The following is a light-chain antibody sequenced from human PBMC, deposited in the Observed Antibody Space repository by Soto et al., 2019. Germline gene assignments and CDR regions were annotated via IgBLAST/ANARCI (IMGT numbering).Light chain of an antibody. CDR2: DAS. CDR3: QQSHDWLT. J-gene: IGKJ4*01. V-gene: IGKV3-11*01. Sequence: EIVLTQSPATLALSPGERATLSCRASQSVSTYLAWYQQKAGQAPKLLIYDASNRATGIPAMFSGSGSGTDFTLTISSLQPEDFAVYYCQQSHDWLTFGGGTKVEIK. CDR1: QSVSTY.